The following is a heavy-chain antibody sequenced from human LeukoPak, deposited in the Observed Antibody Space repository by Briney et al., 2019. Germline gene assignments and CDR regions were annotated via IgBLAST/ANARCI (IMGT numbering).Heavy chain of an antibody. V-gene: IGHV4-34*01. CDR2: INHSGST. CDR3: AREGIAAAWFDP. CDR1: GGSFSTYY. Sequence: KPSETLSLTCAVYGGSFSTYYWSWIRQPPGKGLEWIGEINHSGSTNYNPSLKSRVTISVDTSKNQFSLKLTSVTAADTAVYYCAREGIAAAWFDPWGQGTLVTVSS. J-gene: IGHJ5*02. D-gene: IGHD6-13*01.